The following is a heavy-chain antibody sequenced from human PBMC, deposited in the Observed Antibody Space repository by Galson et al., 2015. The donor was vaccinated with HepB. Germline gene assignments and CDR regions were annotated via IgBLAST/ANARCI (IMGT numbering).Heavy chain of an antibody. J-gene: IGHJ4*02. D-gene: IGHD1-26*01. CDR1: GFTFSSYG. Sequence: SLRLSCAASGFTFSSYGMHWVRQAPGKGLEWVAVISYDGSNKYYADSVKGRFTISRDNSKNTLYLQMNSLRAKDTAVYYCAKELVSGSPIYYFDYWGQGTLVTVSS. CDR2: ISYDGSNK. CDR3: AKELVSGSPIYYFDY. V-gene: IGHV3-30*18.